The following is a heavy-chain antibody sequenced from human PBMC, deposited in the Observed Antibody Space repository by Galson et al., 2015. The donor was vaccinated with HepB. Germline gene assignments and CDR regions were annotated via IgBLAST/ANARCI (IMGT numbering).Heavy chain of an antibody. CDR2: ISGTGGET. Sequence: SLRLSCAASGFTFSKYGMSWVRQAPGRGLQWVSGISGTGGETYYANSVKGRFTISRDNSKNRLYLEMKSLRAEDTAIYYCAKDLYGTLVRGIFRGFFDHWGQGSLVTVSS. J-gene: IGHJ4*02. CDR1: GFTFSKYG. CDR3: AKDLYGTLVRGIFRGFFDH. D-gene: IGHD3-10*01. V-gene: IGHV3-23*01.